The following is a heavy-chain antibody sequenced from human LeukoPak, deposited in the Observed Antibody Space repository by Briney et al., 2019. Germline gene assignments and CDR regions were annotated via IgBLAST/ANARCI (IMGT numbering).Heavy chain of an antibody. J-gene: IGHJ4*02. CDR1: GYTFTGYY. CDR3: ARERSILWFGEGIGFDY. V-gene: IGHV1-2*02. Sequence: ASVKVSCKGSGYTFTGYYMHWVRQAPGQGLEWMGWINPNSGGTNYAQKFQGRVTMTRDTSISTAYMELSRLRSDDTAVYYCARERSILWFGEGIGFDYWGQGTLVTVSS. CDR2: INPNSGGT. D-gene: IGHD3-10*01.